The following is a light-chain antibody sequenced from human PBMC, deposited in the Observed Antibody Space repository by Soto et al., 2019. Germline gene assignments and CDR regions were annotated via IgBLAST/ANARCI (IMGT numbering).Light chain of an antibody. CDR3: QRYGTSLPLT. J-gene: IGKJ4*01. V-gene: IGKV3-20*01. CDR2: GAS. CDR1: QSVSRNY. Sequence: EIVLTQSPGTLSLSPGDRATLSCRASQSVSRNYLAWYQQKPGQAPRLLIYGASSRATGIPDRFSGSGSGTDFTLTISILEPEDFAVYYCQRYGTSLPLTFGGGTKVEIK.